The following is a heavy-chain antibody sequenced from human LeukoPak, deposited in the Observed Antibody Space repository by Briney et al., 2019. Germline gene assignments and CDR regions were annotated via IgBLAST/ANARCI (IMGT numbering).Heavy chain of an antibody. J-gene: IGHJ5*02. CDR1: GGSLSSYY. Sequence: SETLSLTCTVSGGSLSSYYWSWIRQPPGKGLEWIWYIYYIVSTNYNPSLKSRVTISVDTSKNQFSLKLGSVTAADTAVYYCARAKGVVVVPAAIRVGDWFDPWGQGTLVTVSS. CDR2: IYYIVST. D-gene: IGHD2-2*02. CDR3: ARAKGVVVVPAAIRVGDWFDP. V-gene: IGHV4-59*08.